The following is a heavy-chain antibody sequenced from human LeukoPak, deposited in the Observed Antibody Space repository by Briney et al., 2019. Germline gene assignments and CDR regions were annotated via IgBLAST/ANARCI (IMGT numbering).Heavy chain of an antibody. J-gene: IGHJ4*02. CDR2: IYYSGST. V-gene: IGHV4-39*01. CDR1: GGSISSSSYY. Sequence: NPSETLSLTCTVSGGSISSSSYYWGWIRQPPGKGLEWIGSIYYSGSTYYNPSLKSRVTISVDTSKNQFSLKLSSVTAADTAVYYCARHGDSGWENYWGQGTLVTVSS. CDR3: ARHGDSGWENY. D-gene: IGHD1-26*01.